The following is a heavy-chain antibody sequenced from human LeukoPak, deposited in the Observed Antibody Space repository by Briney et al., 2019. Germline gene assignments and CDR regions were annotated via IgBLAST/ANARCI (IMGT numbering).Heavy chain of an antibody. Sequence: GGSLRLSCAASGFTFDDYAMHWVRQAPGKGLEWVSGISWNSGSIGYADSVKGRFTISRDNAKNSLYLQMNSLRAEDTAVYYCARDRDFWSGYGTAYGMDVWGQGTTVTVSS. CDR3: ARDRDFWSGYGTAYGMDV. J-gene: IGHJ6*02. D-gene: IGHD3-3*01. CDR2: ISWNSGSI. V-gene: IGHV3-9*01. CDR1: GFTFDDYA.